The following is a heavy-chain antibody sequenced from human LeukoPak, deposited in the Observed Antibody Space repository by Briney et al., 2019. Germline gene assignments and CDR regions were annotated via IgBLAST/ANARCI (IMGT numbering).Heavy chain of an antibody. CDR2: ISGSGGST. CDR1: GFTFSSYA. D-gene: IGHD4-17*01. V-gene: IGHV3-23*01. Sequence: GSLRLSCAASGFTFSSYAMSWVRQAPGKGLEWVSAISGSGGSTYYADSVKGRFTISRDNAKNSLYLQMNSLRAEDTAVYYCARDRGDYGDDDAFDIWGQGTMVTVSS. CDR3: ARDRGDYGDDDAFDI. J-gene: IGHJ3*02.